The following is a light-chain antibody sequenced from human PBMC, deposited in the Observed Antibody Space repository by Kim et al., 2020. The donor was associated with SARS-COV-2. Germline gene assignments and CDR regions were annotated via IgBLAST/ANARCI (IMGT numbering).Light chain of an antibody. J-gene: IGLJ1*01. CDR3: AAWDGSLNGYV. V-gene: IGLV1-47*01. Sequence: ELTQPPSASGTPGQRVTNTGSGSSSNIGSNYVYWYQQFPGTAPKFVIYRNNQRPSGVPDRFSGSKSGTSASLAISGLQSEDEADYYCAAWDGSLNGYVFGTGTKVTVL. CDR2: RNN. CDR1: SSNIGSNY.